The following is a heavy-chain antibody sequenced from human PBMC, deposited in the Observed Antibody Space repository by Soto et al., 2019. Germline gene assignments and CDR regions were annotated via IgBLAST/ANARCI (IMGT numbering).Heavy chain of an antibody. CDR3: ARFAAAQPLPYYDTLTGLESPDY. D-gene: IGHD3-9*01. J-gene: IGHJ4*02. Sequence: ASVKVSCKASGYTFTSYGISWVRQAPGQGLEWMGWISAYNGNTNYAQKLQGRVTMTTDTSTSTAYMELRSLRSDDTAVYYCARFAAAQPLPYYDTLTGLESPDYWGQGTLVTVSS. V-gene: IGHV1-18*01. CDR2: ISAYNGNT. CDR1: GYTFTSYG.